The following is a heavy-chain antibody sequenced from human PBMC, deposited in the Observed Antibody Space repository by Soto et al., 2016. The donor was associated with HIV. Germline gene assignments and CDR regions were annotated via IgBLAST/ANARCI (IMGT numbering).Heavy chain of an antibody. D-gene: IGHD2-21*01. V-gene: IGHV4-31*03. CDR3: ASIPSSILWWGMDAFDY. CDR1: GGSVRSGAYY. J-gene: IGHJ3*02. CDR2: IYYNGDT. Sequence: QVQLQESGPRLVKPSQTLSLTCTISGGSVRSGAYYWNWIRQHPGKGLEWIGYIYYNGDTSYNPSLKSRVTIAEDTSKNQFSLKLTSVTAADTAVYYCASIPSSILWWGMDAFDYLGPRDIGHRLF.